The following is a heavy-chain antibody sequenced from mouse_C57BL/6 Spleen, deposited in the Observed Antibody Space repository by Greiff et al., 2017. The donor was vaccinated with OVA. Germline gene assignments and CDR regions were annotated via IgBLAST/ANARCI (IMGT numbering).Heavy chain of an antibody. CDR3: AKHGLLRDRLDY. CDR1: GFSLTSYG. CDR2: IWGGGST. D-gene: IGHD1-1*01. Sequence: QVQLKESGPGLVAPSQRLSITCTVSGFSLTSYGVDWVRQPPGKGLEWLGVIWGGGSTNYNSALMSRLSISKDNSKSQVFLKMNSLQTDDTAMYYCAKHGLLRDRLDYWGQVTSVTVSS. V-gene: IGHV2-9*01. J-gene: IGHJ4*01.